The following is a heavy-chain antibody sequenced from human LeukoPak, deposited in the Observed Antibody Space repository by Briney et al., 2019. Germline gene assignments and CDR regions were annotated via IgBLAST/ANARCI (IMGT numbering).Heavy chain of an antibody. CDR1: GFTLSSYG. V-gene: IGHV3-23*01. D-gene: IGHD4-17*01. J-gene: IGHJ4*02. Sequence: QTGGSLRLSCAASGFTLSSYGMSWVRQAPGKGLEWVSGITGSGGSTYYADSVKGRFTISRDNSKNTLYLQMNSLRAEDTAVYYCATNPWGTVTTLDYWGQGTLVTVSS. CDR2: ITGSGGST. CDR3: ATNPWGTVTTLDY.